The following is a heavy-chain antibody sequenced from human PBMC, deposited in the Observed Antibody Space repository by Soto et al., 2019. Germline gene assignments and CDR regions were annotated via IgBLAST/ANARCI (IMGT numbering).Heavy chain of an antibody. D-gene: IGHD3-10*01. V-gene: IGHV1-69*13. CDR3: ASLLEGIYYYYYGMDV. Sequence: GASVKVSCKASGGTFSSYAISWVRQAPGQGLEWMGGIIPIFGTANYAQKFQGRVTITADESTSTAYMELSSLRSEDTAVYYCASLLEGIYYYYYGMDVWGQGTTVTVSS. CDR1: GGTFSSYA. CDR2: IIPIFGTA. J-gene: IGHJ6*02.